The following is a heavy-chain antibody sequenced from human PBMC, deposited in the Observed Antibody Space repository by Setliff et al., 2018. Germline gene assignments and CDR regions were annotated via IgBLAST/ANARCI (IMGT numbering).Heavy chain of an antibody. CDR2: VYSSGIT. CDR3: ARETTAWGYVDTAMVTFMDQ. D-gene: IGHD5-18*01. V-gene: IGHV4-59*11. CDR1: GGSISSQD. J-gene: IGHJ4*02. Sequence: SETLSLTCTVSGGSISSQDWSWIRQPPGKGLEWIGYVYSSGITNYNPSLKSRVTMSVDTSKNQFSLKLSSVTAADTAVYYCARETTAWGYVDTAMVTFMDQWGQGTLVTV.